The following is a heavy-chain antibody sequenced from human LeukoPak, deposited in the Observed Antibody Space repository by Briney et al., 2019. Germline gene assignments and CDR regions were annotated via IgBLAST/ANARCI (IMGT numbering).Heavy chain of an antibody. V-gene: IGHV3-23*01. J-gene: IGHJ4*02. Sequence: GGSLRLSCAASGFTFSSYAMSWVRQAPGKGLEWLSAINYSGGSTYYADSVRGRFTISRDNSKNTLYLQMNSLRAEDTAVYYCAKDLYGDYRGDYWGQGTLVTVSS. D-gene: IGHD4-17*01. CDR1: GFTFSSYA. CDR2: INYSGGST. CDR3: AKDLYGDYRGDY.